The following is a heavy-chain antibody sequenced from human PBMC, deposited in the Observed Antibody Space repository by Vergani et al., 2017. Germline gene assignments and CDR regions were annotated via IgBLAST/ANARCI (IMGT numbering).Heavy chain of an antibody. CDR2: ISGSGGST. D-gene: IGHD2-21*01. Sequence: VQLVESGGGVVQPGRSLRLSCAASGFTFSSYGMHWVRQAPGKGLEGVSAISGSGGSTYYADSVKGRFTISRDNSKNTLYLQMNSLRAEDTAVYYCAKVHILGWFDPWGQGTLVTVSS. CDR1: GFTFSSYG. V-gene: IGHV3-23*04. J-gene: IGHJ5*02. CDR3: AKVHILGWFDP.